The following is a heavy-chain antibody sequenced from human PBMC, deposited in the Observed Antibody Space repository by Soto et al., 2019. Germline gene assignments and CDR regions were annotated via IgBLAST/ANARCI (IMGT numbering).Heavy chain of an antibody. J-gene: IGHJ4*02. D-gene: IGHD6-19*01. CDR1: GDSVTSNVW. CDR3: ARDAAVPGESDRFDY. Sequence: PSVTLSLTCAVSGDSVTSNVWWSWVRQPPGKGLEWIGEAYHNGLTDYNPSLKSRVTMSVDTSKNEFSLKLTSLTAADTAIYYCARDAAVPGESDRFDYWGQGTLVTVSS. CDR2: AYHNGLT. V-gene: IGHV4-4*02.